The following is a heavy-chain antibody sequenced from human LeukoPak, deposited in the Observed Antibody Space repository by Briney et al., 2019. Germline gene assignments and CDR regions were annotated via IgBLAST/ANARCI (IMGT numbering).Heavy chain of an antibody. CDR2: IYYSGST. V-gene: IGHV4-59*01. Sequence: SETLSLTCAVYGGSFSGYYWSWIRQPPGKGLEWIGYIYYSGSTNYNPSLKSRVTISVGTSKNQFSLKLSSVTAADTAVYYCARYSSSWYEKSFDYWGQGTLVTVSS. J-gene: IGHJ4*02. CDR1: GGSFSGYY. D-gene: IGHD6-13*01. CDR3: ARYSSSWYEKSFDY.